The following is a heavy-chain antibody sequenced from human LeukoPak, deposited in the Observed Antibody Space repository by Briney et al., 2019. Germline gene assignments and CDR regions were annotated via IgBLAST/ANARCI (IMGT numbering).Heavy chain of an antibody. V-gene: IGHV4-39*07. CDR3: ASSHYDSSGYYGH. J-gene: IGHJ4*02. CDR1: GGSISSSSYY. CDR2: IYYSGST. Sequence: SETLSLTCTVSGGSISSSSYYWGWIRQPPGKGLEWIGSIYYSGSTYYNPSLKSRVTISVDTSKNQFSLKLSSVTAADTAVYYCASSHYDSSGYYGHWGQGTLVTVSS. D-gene: IGHD3-22*01.